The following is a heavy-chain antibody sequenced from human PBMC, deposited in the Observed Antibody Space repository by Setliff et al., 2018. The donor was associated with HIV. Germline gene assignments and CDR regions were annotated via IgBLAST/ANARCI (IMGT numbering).Heavy chain of an antibody. CDR2: FRLSGGT. Sequence: SETLSLTCGVFGGSFSNYFWTWMRQPPGKGLEWIGEFRLSGGTNYNYNPSLETRVTISVDTSKNQFSLKLNSVTAADTAIYYCARPVRPETTASLLIWGQGTLVTVSS. CDR1: GGSFSNYF. V-gene: IGHV4-34*01. CDR3: ARPVRPETTASLLI. D-gene: IGHD4-17*01. J-gene: IGHJ4*02.